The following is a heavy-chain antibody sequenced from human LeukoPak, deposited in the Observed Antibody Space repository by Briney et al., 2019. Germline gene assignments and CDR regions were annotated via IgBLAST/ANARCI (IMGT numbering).Heavy chain of an antibody. V-gene: IGHV1-2*04. CDR3: ARDLSAGGSPEGKNTFDI. Sequence: ASLRVSCKASGYTFTGYYMHRVRQAPGHGLEWMGWINPNSGGTNYAQKFQSWVTMTRDTSISTAYMELSRLRSDDTAVYYCARDLSAGGSPEGKNTFDIWGQGTMVTVPS. J-gene: IGHJ3*02. CDR2: INPNSGGT. CDR1: GYTFTGYY. D-gene: IGHD6-13*01.